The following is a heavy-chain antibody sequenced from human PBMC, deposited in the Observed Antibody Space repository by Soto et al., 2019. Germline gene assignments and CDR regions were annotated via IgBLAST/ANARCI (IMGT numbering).Heavy chain of an antibody. J-gene: IGHJ4*02. CDR3: ATIYGDFSY. D-gene: IGHD4-17*01. CDR2: ISSSGSTI. Sequence: GSLRLSCAASGFTFSSYEMNWVRQAPGKGLEWVSYISSSGSTIYYADSVKGRFTISRDNAKNSLYLQMNSLRAEDTAVYYCATIYGDFSYWGQGARVTVSS. CDR1: GFTFSSYE. V-gene: IGHV3-48*03.